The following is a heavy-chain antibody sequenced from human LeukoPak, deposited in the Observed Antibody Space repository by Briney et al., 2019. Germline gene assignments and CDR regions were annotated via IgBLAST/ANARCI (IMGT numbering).Heavy chain of an antibody. CDR1: GFTFSSYG. Sequence: PGGSLRLSCAASGFTFSSYGMHWVRQAPGKGLEWVAFISYDGNDQYYADSVKGRFTISRDNSKNTLYLQTNSLRPEDTAVYYCAKTVNFYDSRRLDYWGQGALVTVSS. CDR3: AKTVNFYDSRRLDY. V-gene: IGHV3-30*02. D-gene: IGHD3-22*01. J-gene: IGHJ4*02. CDR2: ISYDGNDQ.